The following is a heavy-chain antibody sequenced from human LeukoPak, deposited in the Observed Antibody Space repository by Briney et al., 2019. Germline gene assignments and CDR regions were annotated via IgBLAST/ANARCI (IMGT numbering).Heavy chain of an antibody. Sequence: GGSLRLSCAASGFIFSDYYMSWIRQAPGKGLEWISYISSSDNTIYYADSVKGRFTISRDSAKNSLYLQMNSLRAEDTAFYYCARDLTTVTSFDFGGQGTLVTVSS. J-gene: IGHJ4*02. CDR1: GFIFSDYY. D-gene: IGHD4-17*01. V-gene: IGHV3-11*01. CDR3: ARDLTTVTSFDF. CDR2: ISSSDNTI.